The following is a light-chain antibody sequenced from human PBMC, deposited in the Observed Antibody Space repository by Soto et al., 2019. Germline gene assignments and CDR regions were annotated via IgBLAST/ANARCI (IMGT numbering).Light chain of an antibody. CDR1: SSDVGSYNF. J-gene: IGLJ1*01. V-gene: IGLV2-14*01. CDR2: EVS. Sequence: QSVLTQPASVSGSPGQSITISCTGTSSDVGSYNFVSWYQQHPGKAPKLIIYEVSNRPSGISNRFSGSKSDNTASLTISGLQAEDEADYYCSSYRSSTTSVFGIGTKVT. CDR3: SSYRSSTTSV.